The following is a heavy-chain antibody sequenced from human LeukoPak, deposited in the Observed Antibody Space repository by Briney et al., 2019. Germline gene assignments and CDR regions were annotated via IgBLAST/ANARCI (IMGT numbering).Heavy chain of an antibody. CDR1: GFTFSSYS. Sequence: GGSLRLSCAASGFTFSSYSMNWVRQAPGKGLEWVSSISSSSYIYYADSVKGRFTISRDNAKNSLYLQMNSLRAEDTAVYYCARDLHTAMVLLDYWGQGTLVTVSS. J-gene: IGHJ4*02. CDR3: ARDLHTAMVLLDY. D-gene: IGHD5-18*01. CDR2: ISSSSYI. V-gene: IGHV3-21*01.